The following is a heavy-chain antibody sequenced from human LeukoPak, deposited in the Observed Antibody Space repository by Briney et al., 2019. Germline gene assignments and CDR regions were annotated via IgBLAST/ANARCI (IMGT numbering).Heavy chain of an antibody. J-gene: IGHJ5*02. CDR1: GYTFTSYG. V-gene: IGHV1-18*01. CDR3: ARAPDYYDSNGGWFDP. CDR2: TSAYNGNT. Sequence: GASVKVSCKASGYTFTSYGISWVRQAPGQGLEWMGWTSAYNGNTNYAQKLQGRVTMTTDTSTSTAYMELKSLRSDDTAVYYCARAPDYYDSNGGWFDPWGQGTLVTVSS. D-gene: IGHD3-22*01.